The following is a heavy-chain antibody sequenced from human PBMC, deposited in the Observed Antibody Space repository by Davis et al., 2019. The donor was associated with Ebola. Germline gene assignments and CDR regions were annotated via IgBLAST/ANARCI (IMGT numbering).Heavy chain of an antibody. J-gene: IGHJ6*02. CDR1: GYTFSSYY. Sequence: AASVKVSCKASGYTFSSYYVHWVRQAPGQGLEWMALVNPNDGATTYAQKFRGRVTMTRDTSTGTVYMQLSSLGSEDTAVYYCARGGTPYYYGMDVWGQGTTVTVSS. CDR3: ARGGTPYYYGMDV. V-gene: IGHV1-46*01. CDR2: VNPNDGAT.